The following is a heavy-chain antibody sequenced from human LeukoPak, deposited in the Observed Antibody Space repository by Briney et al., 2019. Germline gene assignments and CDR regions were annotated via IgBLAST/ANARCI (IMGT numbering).Heavy chain of an antibody. Sequence: QTGGSPRLSCAASGFTFDDYAMHWVRQAPGKGLEWVSGISWNSNTRGYADSVKGRFTISRDNAKKSLYLQMNSLRAEDTALYYCAKDTYSSVLGGMDVWGQGTTVTVSS. V-gene: IGHV3-9*01. CDR2: ISWNSNTR. CDR3: AKDTYSSVLGGMDV. J-gene: IGHJ6*02. D-gene: IGHD6-19*01. CDR1: GFTFDDYA.